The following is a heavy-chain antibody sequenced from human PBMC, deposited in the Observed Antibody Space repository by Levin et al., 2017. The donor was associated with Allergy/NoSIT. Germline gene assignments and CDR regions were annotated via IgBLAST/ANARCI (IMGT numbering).Heavy chain of an antibody. CDR2: ISYDGSNK. Sequence: PGGSLRLSCAASGFTFSSYAMHWVRQAPGKGLEWVAVISYDGSNKYYADSVKGRFTISRDNSKNTLYLQMNSLRAEDTAVYYCAREMLTYYYGSGSYHWGQGTLVTVSS. D-gene: IGHD3-10*01. V-gene: IGHV3-30-3*01. CDR3: AREMLTYYYGSGSYH. J-gene: IGHJ4*02. CDR1: GFTFSSYA.